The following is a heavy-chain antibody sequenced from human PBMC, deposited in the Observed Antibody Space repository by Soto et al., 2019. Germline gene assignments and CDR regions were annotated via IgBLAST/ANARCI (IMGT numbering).Heavy chain of an antibody. D-gene: IGHD2-15*01. CDR3: AKNAGQYCSGGSCYVSGMDV. J-gene: IGHJ6*02. V-gene: IGHV3-30*18. CDR1: GFTFSSYG. Sequence: QSGGSLRLSCAASGFTFSSYGMHWVRQAPGKGLEWVAVISYDGSNKYYADSVKGRFTISRDNSKNTLYLQMNSLRAEDTAVYYCAKNAGQYCSGGSCYVSGMDVWGQGTTVTVSS. CDR2: ISYDGSNK.